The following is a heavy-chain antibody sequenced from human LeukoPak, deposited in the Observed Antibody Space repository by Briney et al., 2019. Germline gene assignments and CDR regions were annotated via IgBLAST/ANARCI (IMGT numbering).Heavy chain of an antibody. CDR1: GFTFSDHY. CDR2: ISGSGGST. Sequence: PGGSLRLSCAASGFTFSDHYMDWVRQAPGKGLEWVSAISGSGGSTYYADSVKGRFTISRDNSKNTLYLQMNSLRAEDTAVYYCAKCLLWSRGESWMDVWGQGTTVTVSS. CDR3: AKCLLWSRGESWMDV. D-gene: IGHD3-16*01. V-gene: IGHV3-23*01. J-gene: IGHJ6*02.